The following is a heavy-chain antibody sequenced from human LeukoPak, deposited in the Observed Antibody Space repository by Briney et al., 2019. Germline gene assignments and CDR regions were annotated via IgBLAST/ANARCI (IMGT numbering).Heavy chain of an antibody. CDR3: ASTYCGGDCYSGRLDY. V-gene: IGHV1-69*05. CDR1: GGTFSSYA. J-gene: IGHJ4*02. Sequence: SVKVSCKASGGTFSSYAISWVRQAPGQGLEWMGGIIPIFGTANYAQKFQGRVTITTDESTSTAYMELSSLRSEDTAVYYCASTYCGGDCYSGRLDYWGQGTLVTVSS. D-gene: IGHD2-21*01. CDR2: IIPIFGTA.